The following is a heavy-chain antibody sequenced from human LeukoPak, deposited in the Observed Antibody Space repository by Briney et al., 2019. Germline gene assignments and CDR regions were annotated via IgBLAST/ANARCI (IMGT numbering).Heavy chain of an antibody. V-gene: IGHV3-11*04. Sequence: GGSLRLSCAASGFTFSDYYMNWVRQAPGKGLEWVSYISSSSSTTYYADSVKGRFTISRDNAKNSLYLQMNSLRDEDTAVYYCARGMTYYGSGSYYNGFDYWGQGALVTVSS. CDR1: GFTFSDYY. CDR2: ISSSSSTT. D-gene: IGHD3-10*01. J-gene: IGHJ4*02. CDR3: ARGMTYYGSGSYYNGFDY.